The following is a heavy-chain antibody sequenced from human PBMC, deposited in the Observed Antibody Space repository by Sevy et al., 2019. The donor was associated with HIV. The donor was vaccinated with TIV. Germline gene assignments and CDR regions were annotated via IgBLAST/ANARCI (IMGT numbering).Heavy chain of an antibody. D-gene: IGHD2-21*01. Sequence: GGSLRLSCAASGFTFSSYWMHWVRQAPGKGLVWVSRINSDGSSTCYADSVKGRFTISRDNAKNTLYLQMNSLRAEDTAVYYCARIFQANYGMDVWGQGTTVTVSS. V-gene: IGHV3-74*01. CDR1: GFTFSSYW. CDR2: INSDGSST. CDR3: ARIFQANYGMDV. J-gene: IGHJ6*02.